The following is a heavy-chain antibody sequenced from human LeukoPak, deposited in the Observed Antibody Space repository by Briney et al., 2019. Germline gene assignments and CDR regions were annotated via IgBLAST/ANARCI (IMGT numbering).Heavy chain of an antibody. CDR1: GGSINY. Sequence: SETLSLTCAVSGGSINYGSWIRQHPGKGLEWIGYIYYSGSTYYNPSLKSRVTISVDTSKNQFSLKLSSVTAADTAVYYCARGGIVVVPAATDIPFDYWGQGTLVTVSS. D-gene: IGHD2-2*01. CDR2: IYYSGST. V-gene: IGHV4-31*11. CDR3: ARGGIVVVPAATDIPFDY. J-gene: IGHJ4*02.